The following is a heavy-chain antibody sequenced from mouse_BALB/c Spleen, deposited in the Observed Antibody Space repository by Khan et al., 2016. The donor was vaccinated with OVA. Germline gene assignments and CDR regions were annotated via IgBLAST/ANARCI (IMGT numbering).Heavy chain of an antibody. V-gene: IGHV1S41*01. Sequence: DMVKPGASVKLSCKASGYTFTSYWINWIKQRPGQGLEWIGRIAPGSGSTNYNEMFKGKATPTVDTSSSTAYSQLSSLSSEDSAVYFCARSNYYGRSLYALDYWGQGTSVTVSS. D-gene: IGHD1-1*01. CDR1: GYTFTSYW. CDR2: IAPGSGST. CDR3: ARSNYYGRSLYALDY. J-gene: IGHJ4*01.